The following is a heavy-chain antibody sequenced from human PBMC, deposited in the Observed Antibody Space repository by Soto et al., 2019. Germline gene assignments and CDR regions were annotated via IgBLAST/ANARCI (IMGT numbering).Heavy chain of an antibody. V-gene: IGHV3-30-3*01. D-gene: IGHD2-15*01. CDR2: ISYDRSNK. CDR3: VRESPGYFDY. J-gene: IGHJ4*02. Sequence: WGSLRLSCEASGFTFSSYAMHWVRQAPGKGLEWVAFISYDRSNKYHADSGKGRFTNSRDNSKNTLYLQMNSLRAEDTAVYYCVRESPGYFDYWGQGTLVTVSS. CDR1: GFTFSSYA.